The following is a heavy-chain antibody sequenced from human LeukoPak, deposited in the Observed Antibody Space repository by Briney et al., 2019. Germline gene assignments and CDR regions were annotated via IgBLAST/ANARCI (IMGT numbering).Heavy chain of an antibody. J-gene: IGHJ4*02. CDR2: ISGSGDNT. CDR1: GFTFSSYA. V-gene: IGHV3-23*01. Sequence: GGSLRLSCAASGFTFSSYAMSWVRQAPGKGLEWVSGISGSGDNTYYADSVKGRFTISRDNSKNTLYVQVNSLGTEDTAAYYCAKADQWLVHYYFDYWGQGTLVTVSS. D-gene: IGHD6-19*01. CDR3: AKADQWLVHYYFDY.